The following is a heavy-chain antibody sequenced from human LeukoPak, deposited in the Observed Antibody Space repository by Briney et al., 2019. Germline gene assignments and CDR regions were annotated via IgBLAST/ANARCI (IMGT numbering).Heavy chain of an antibody. CDR1: GGAISSHY. D-gene: IGHD3-22*01. CDR3: ARAHVTRYYDRSGYYPQHFDY. V-gene: IGHV4-59*11. J-gene: IGHJ4*02. CDR2: IYYSGST. Sequence: KPSETLSITCTVSGGAISSHYGSRIWQPPGEGLEWIGNIYYSGSTNYNPSLKSRVTISLDTSKNQFSLKLSSVTAADTAVYFCARAHVTRYYDRSGYYPQHFDYLGQGIMVTVSS.